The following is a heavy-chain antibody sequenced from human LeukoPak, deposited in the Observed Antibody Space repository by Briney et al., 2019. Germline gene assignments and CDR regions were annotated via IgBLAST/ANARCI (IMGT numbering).Heavy chain of an antibody. V-gene: IGHV3-53*05. Sequence: GSLRLFFATSWVTVSSGYISLVRQAPGKGLEWVSVIYSGGSTYYADSVKGRFTISRDKSKNTVYLQMNSLRFEDTAMYYCARNWFDPWGQGTLVTVSS. J-gene: IGHJ5*02. CDR3: ARNWFDP. CDR2: IYSGGST. CDR1: WVTVSSGY.